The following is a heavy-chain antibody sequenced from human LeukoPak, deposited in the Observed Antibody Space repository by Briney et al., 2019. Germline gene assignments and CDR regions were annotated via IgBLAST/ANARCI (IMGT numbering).Heavy chain of an antibody. D-gene: IGHD2-21*01. Sequence: ASVKVSCKASGSIFIDYYMHWVRQVPGRGFEWMGWISRRSGATKIAPKFQGRVTLTRDISISTAYVELTNLASDDTAVYYCVSWAGGNSDVASFDFWGQGTLVLVSS. J-gene: IGHJ4*02. CDR2: ISRRSGAT. CDR3: VSWAGGNSDVASFDF. V-gene: IGHV1-2*02. CDR1: GSIFIDYY.